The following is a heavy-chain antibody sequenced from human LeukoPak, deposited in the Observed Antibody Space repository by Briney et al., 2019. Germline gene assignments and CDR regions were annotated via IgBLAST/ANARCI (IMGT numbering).Heavy chain of an antibody. Sequence: GASVKVSCKASGYTFTSYGISWLRQAPGQGLEWLGWISGYNGNTNYAQKFQGRVTMTTDTPTSTAYMYLRSLKSDDTAVYYCAVHDFYSGGYHFDYWGQGTLVTVSS. CDR1: GYTFTSYG. J-gene: IGHJ4*02. CDR2: ISGYNGNT. D-gene: IGHD3-3*01. CDR3: AVHDFYSGGYHFDY. V-gene: IGHV1-18*01.